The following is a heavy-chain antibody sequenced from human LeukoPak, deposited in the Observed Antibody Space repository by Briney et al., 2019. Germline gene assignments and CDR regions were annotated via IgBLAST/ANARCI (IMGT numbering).Heavy chain of an antibody. V-gene: IGHV3-7*01. CDR3: ARDHWGDCYFDY. CDR2: IKQDGSEK. D-gene: IGHD2-21*02. CDR1: GFTFSNYW. J-gene: IGHJ4*02. Sequence: GGSLRVSCAASGFTFSNYWMSWVRQAPGKGLEWVANIKQDGSEKYYVDSVKGRFTISRDNAKNSLYLQMNSLRAEDTAVYYCARDHWGDCYFDYWGQGTLVTVSS.